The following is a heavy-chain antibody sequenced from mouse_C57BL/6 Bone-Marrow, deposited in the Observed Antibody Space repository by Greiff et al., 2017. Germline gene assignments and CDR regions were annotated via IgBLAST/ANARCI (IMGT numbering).Heavy chain of an antibody. CDR1: GFNIKDDY. J-gene: IGHJ3*01. V-gene: IGHV14-4*01. CDR2: IDPENGDT. Sequence: EVQLQQSGAELVRPGASVKLSCTASGFNIKDDYMHWVKQRPEQGLEWIGWIDPENGDTEYASKFQGKATIAANTSSNTASLQLSSLTSEDTAVYYCTPYDYEGPWFAYWGQGTLVTVSA. D-gene: IGHD2-4*01. CDR3: TPYDYEGPWFAY.